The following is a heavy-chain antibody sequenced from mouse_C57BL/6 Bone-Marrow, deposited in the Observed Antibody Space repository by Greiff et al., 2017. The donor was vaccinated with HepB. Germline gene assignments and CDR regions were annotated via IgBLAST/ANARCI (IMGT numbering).Heavy chain of an antibody. CDR3: ARSKKMGYGNYNWYFDV. CDR1: GYTFTNYW. CDR2: IYPGGGYT. J-gene: IGHJ1*03. D-gene: IGHD2-1*01. V-gene: IGHV1-63*01. Sequence: QVQLKESGAELVRPGTSVKMSCKASGYTFTNYWIGWAKQRPGHGLEWIGDIYPGGGYTNYNEKFKGKATLTADKSSSTAYMQFSRLTSEDSAIYYCARSKKMGYGNYNWYFDVWGTGTTVTVSS.